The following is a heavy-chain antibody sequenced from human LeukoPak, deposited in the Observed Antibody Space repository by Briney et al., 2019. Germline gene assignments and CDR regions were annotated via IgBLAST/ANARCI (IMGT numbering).Heavy chain of an antibody. Sequence: GGSLRLSCAASGFTFSSYEMNWVRQAPGKGLEWVSSISGSGGSTYYADSVKGRFTISRDNSKNMLYLQMKSLRAEDTAVYYCAKYYGLGINDYWGQGTLVTVSS. D-gene: IGHD3-10*01. CDR1: GFTFSSYE. V-gene: IGHV3-23*01. CDR3: AKYYGLGINDY. J-gene: IGHJ4*02. CDR2: ISGSGGST.